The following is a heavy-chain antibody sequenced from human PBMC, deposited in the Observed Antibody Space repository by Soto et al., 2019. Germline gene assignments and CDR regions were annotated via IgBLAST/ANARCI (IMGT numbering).Heavy chain of an antibody. CDR2: IYYSGST. CDR1: GGSVSSGSYY. J-gene: IGHJ4*02. CDR3: ARVAALERSGRYFDY. D-gene: IGHD6-25*01. Sequence: SETLSLTCTVSGGSVSSGSYYWSWIRQPPGKGLEWIGYIYYSGSTNYNPSLKSRVTISVDTSKNQFSLKLSSVTAADTAVYYCARVAALERSGRYFDYWGQGTLVTVS. V-gene: IGHV4-61*01.